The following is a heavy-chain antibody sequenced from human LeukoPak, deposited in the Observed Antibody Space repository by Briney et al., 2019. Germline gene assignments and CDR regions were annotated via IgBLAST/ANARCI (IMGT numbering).Heavy chain of an antibody. J-gene: IGHJ4*02. D-gene: IGHD5-12*01. V-gene: IGHV4-30-2*05. CDR2: IYHSGST. CDR3: ARAGGYDPQFDY. Sequence: PSQTLSLTCAVSGGSISSGGYSWSWIRQPPGKGLEWIGYIYHSGSTYYNPSLKSRVTISVDTSKNQFSLKLSSVTAADTAVYYCARAGGYDPQFDYWGQGTLVTVSS. CDR1: GGSISSGGYS.